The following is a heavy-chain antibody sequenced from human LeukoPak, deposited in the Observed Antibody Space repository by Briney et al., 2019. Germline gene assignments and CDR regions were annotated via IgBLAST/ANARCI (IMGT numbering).Heavy chain of an antibody. CDR3: ARQPKSCAPGIFVTGKACWFDP. CDR2: IYYSGST. Sequence: PSETLSLTCTVSGGSISSYYWSWIRQPPGKGLEWIGYIYYSGSTNYNSSFKSRVTISIDTSKNQFSLRLSSVTAADTAVYYCARQPKSCAPGIFVTGKACWFDPWGQGTLVTVSP. V-gene: IGHV4-59*01. D-gene: IGHD3-3*01. CDR1: GGSISSYY. J-gene: IGHJ5*02.